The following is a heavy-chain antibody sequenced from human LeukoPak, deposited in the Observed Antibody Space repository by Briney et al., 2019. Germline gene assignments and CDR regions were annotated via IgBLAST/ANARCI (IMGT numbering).Heavy chain of an antibody. V-gene: IGHV4-59*08. CDR3: ARQYLGAGWSNYYYYYMDV. D-gene: IGHD2-15*01. CDR2: IYYSGST. J-gene: IGHJ6*03. Sequence: PSETLSLTCTVSGGSISSYYWSWIRQPPGKGLEWIGYIYYSGSTNYNPSLKSRVTISVDTSKNQFSLKLSSVTAADTAVYYCARQYLGAGWSNYYYYYMDVWGKGTTVTVSS. CDR1: GGSISSYY.